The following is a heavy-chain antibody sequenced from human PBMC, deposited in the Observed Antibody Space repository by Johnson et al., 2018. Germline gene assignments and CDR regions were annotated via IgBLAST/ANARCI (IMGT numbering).Heavy chain of an antibody. D-gene: IGHD1-26*01. CDR2: ISWNSGSI. V-gene: IGHV3-9*01. J-gene: IGHJ6*03. CDR1: GFTFDDYA. Sequence: QLVESGGGLVQPGRSLRLSCAASGFTFDDYAIHWVRQAPGKGLEWVSGISWNSGSIGYADSVKGRFTISRDNAKNSLYLQMNSLRPEDPALYYCAKDRGRNYYYMDVWGKGTTVTVSS. CDR3: AKDRGRNYYYMDV.